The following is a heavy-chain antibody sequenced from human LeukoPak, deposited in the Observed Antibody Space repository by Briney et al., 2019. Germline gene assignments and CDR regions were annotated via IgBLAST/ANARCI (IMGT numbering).Heavy chain of an antibody. D-gene: IGHD3-22*01. V-gene: IGHV3-66*01. Sequence: PGGSLRLSCAASGFTVSSNYMSWVRQAPGKGREWVSVIYSGGSTYYADSVKGRFTISRDNAKNSLYLQMNSLRAEDTAVYYCARATYDGSSGSGWFDPWGQGTLVTVSS. J-gene: IGHJ5*02. CDR1: GFTVSSNY. CDR2: IYSGGST. CDR3: ARATYDGSSGSGWFDP.